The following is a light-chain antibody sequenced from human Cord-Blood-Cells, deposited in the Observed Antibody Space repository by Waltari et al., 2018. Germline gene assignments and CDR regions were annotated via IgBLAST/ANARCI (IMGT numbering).Light chain of an antibody. Sequence: DIVMTQSPLSLPVTPGEPASISCRSSQSLLHSNGYNYLDWYLQKPGQSPQLLIYLGSTRASGVPDRFSCSGSGTDFTLKISRVEAEDVGVYYCMQALQTPWTFGQGTKVEIK. V-gene: IGKV2-28*01. CDR3: MQALQTPWT. J-gene: IGKJ1*01. CDR2: LGS. CDR1: QSLLHSNGYNY.